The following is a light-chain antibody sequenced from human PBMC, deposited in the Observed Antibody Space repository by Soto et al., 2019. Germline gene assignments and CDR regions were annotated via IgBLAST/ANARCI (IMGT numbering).Light chain of an antibody. Sequence: EIVMTQSPATLSVSPGERATLSCRASQSVSSNLAWYQHKPGQAPRLLISGASTRATGVPARFSGGGSGTEFTLTITSLQSEDFAVYWCQQYNNWPLTFGPGTRRE. CDR2: GAS. CDR1: QSVSSN. CDR3: QQYNNWPLT. V-gene: IGKV3D-15*01. J-gene: IGKJ5*01.